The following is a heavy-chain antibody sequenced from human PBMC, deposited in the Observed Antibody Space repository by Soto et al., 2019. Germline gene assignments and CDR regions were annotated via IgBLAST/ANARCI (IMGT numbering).Heavy chain of an antibody. CDR2: INTYNGNT. Sequence: ASVKVSCKASGYTFTRYGIGWARQAPGQGLEWMGWINTYNGNTNYAQNVQGRVTLTTDTSTSTAYMELRSLRSNDTAVYYCARGDATKIVVTTYYGMDVWGQGTTVTVSS. V-gene: IGHV1-18*01. CDR3: ARGDATKIVVTTYYGMDV. J-gene: IGHJ6*02. CDR1: GYTFTRYG. D-gene: IGHD3-22*01.